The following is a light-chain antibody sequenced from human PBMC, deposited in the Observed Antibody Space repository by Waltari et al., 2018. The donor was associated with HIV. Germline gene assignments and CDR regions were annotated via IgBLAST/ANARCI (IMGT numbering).Light chain of an antibody. Sequence: EIVLPQSPATLSLSPGERATLSCRASQSVSSYLAWLQQKPGQAPRLLIYGASNRATGIPARFSGSGSGTDFTLTISSLEPEDFAVYYCQQRSNWPITFGQGTRLEIK. CDR2: GAS. J-gene: IGKJ5*01. V-gene: IGKV3-11*01. CDR3: QQRSNWPIT. CDR1: QSVSSY.